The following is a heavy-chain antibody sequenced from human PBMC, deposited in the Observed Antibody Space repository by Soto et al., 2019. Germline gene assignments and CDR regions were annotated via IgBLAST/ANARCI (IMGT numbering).Heavy chain of an antibody. J-gene: IGHJ5*02. D-gene: IGHD2-21*01. V-gene: IGHV4-30-2*01. CDR3: ARIPSP. Sequence: SETLSLTCTVSGDSITSNSYFWAWIRQPPGKGLEWIGYIYHSGTTYYNPSLKSRVTISVDRSKNHFSLKLSSVTAADTAVYYCARIPSPWGQGTLVTVSS. CDR1: GDSITSNSYF. CDR2: IYHSGTT.